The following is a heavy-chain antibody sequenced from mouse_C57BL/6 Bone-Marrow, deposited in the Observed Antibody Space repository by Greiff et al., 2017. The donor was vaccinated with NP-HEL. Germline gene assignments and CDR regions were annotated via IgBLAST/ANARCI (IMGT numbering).Heavy chain of an antibody. CDR3: ARLITKIYYAMDY. V-gene: IGHV1-39*01. Sequence: VQLQQSGPELVKPGASVKISCKASGYSFTDYNMNWVKQSNGKSLEWLGVINPNYGTTSYNQKFKGKATLTVDQSSSTVYMQLNSLTSEDSAVYYCARLITKIYYAMDYWGQGTSVTVSS. CDR2: INPNYGTT. D-gene: IGHD1-1*01. CDR1: GYSFTDYN. J-gene: IGHJ4*01.